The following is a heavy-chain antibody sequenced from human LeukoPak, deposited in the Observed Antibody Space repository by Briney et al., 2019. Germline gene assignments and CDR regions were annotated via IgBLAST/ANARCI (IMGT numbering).Heavy chain of an antibody. D-gene: IGHD6-19*01. Sequence: GGSLRLSCAASGFTFSSYSMNWVRQAPGKGLEWVSSISSSSSYIYYADSVKGRFTISRDIAKNSLYLQMNSLRAEDTAVYYCARDLGGSWYSFSSGWYYDYWGQGTLVTVSS. CDR3: ARDLGGSWYSFSSGWYYDY. J-gene: IGHJ4*02. V-gene: IGHV3-21*01. CDR2: ISSSSSYI. CDR1: GFTFSSYS.